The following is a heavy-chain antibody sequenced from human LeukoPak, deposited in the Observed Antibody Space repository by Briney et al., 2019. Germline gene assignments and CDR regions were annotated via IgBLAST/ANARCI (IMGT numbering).Heavy chain of an antibody. Sequence: SETLSLTCTVSGGSISSGDYYWSWIRQPPGKGLGWIGYIYYSGSTYYNPSLKSRVTISVDTSKNQFSLKLSSVTAADTAVYYCASGYYYYDSSGYYYDSDYYYGMDVWGQGTTVTVSS. J-gene: IGHJ6*02. CDR2: IYYSGST. V-gene: IGHV4-30-4*01. D-gene: IGHD3-22*01. CDR1: GGSISSGDYY. CDR3: ASGYYYYDSSGYYYDSDYYYGMDV.